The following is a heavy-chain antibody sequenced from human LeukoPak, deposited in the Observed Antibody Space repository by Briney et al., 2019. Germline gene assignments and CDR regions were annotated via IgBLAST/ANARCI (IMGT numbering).Heavy chain of an antibody. Sequence: GGSLRLSCAASGFTFSTYWMTWVRQAPGKGLEWVAVISYDGSNKYYADSVKGRFTISRDNSKNTLYLQMNSLRAEDTAVYYCARTYYYYYYGMDVWGKGTTVTVSS. CDR3: ARTYYYYYYGMDV. J-gene: IGHJ6*04. CDR2: ISYDGSNK. CDR1: GFTFSTYW. V-gene: IGHV3-30*03.